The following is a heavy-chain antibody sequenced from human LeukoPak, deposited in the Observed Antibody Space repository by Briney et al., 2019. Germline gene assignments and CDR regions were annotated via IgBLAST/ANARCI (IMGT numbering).Heavy chain of an antibody. CDR1: GGSISSYY. Sequence: SETLSLTCTVSGGSISSYYWSWIRQPPGKGLEWIGYIYYSGSTNYNPSLKSRVTMPVDTSKNQFSLKLSSVTAADTAVYYCARLHCSGGSCYHFDYWGQGTLVTVSS. CDR3: ARLHCSGGSCYHFDY. V-gene: IGHV4-59*01. J-gene: IGHJ4*02. CDR2: IYYSGST. D-gene: IGHD2-15*01.